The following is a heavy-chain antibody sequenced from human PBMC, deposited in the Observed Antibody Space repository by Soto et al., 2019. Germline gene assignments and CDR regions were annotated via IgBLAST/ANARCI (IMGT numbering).Heavy chain of an antibody. J-gene: IGHJ3*02. Sequence: PGGSLRISCAASGFSFSSYSMNWVRQAPGKGLEWVSYIFSSSTIHYADSVKGRFTISRDNSKNTLYLQMNSLRAEDTAVYYCAKLRRTTYYYDSSGYWSYAFDIWGQGTMVTVSS. V-gene: IGHV3-48*01. CDR2: IFSSSTI. CDR3: AKLRRTTYYYDSSGYWSYAFDI. D-gene: IGHD3-22*01. CDR1: GFSFSSYS.